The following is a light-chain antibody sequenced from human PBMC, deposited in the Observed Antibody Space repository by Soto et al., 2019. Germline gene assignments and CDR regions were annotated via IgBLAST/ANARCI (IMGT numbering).Light chain of an antibody. CDR2: AAS. CDR1: QGISSY. Sequence: AIRITQSPSSLSASTGDRVTITCRASQGISSYLAWYQQKPGKAPKLLIYAASTLQSGVPSRFSGSGSGTDFTLTISCLQSEDFATYYCQQYYSYLLSTFGQGTKLEIK. V-gene: IGKV1-8*01. J-gene: IGKJ2*01. CDR3: QQYYSYLLST.